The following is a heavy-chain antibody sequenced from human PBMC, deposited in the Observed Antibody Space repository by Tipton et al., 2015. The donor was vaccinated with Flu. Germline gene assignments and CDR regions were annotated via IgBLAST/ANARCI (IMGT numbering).Heavy chain of an antibody. CDR3: ARDPQRGDGYNFDY. CDR2: IGRGTV. CDR1: GFGFSDAY. D-gene: IGHD5-24*01. V-gene: IGHV3-11*01. Sequence: SLRLSCAASGFGFSDAYMSWIRQAPGKRPEWISYIGRGTVYYADSVKGRFTISGNNAENSVYLQMKRLRVEDTAVYFCARDPQRGDGYNFDYWGQGTLVPVS. J-gene: IGHJ4*02.